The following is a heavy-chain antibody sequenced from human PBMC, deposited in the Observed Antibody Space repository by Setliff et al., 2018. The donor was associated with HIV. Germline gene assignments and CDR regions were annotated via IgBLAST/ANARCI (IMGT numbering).Heavy chain of an antibody. D-gene: IGHD3-10*01. V-gene: IGHV4-61*02. Sequence: SETLSLTCTVSGGSINSGGYYWVWIRQPALKRLEWIGRIYTSGLTNYNPSLKSRVTISVDTSKNQVSLKLSSVTASDTAVYYCARARYIVIRGDAGMDVWGPGTTVT. J-gene: IGHJ6*02. CDR3: ARARYIVIRGDAGMDV. CDR1: GGSINSGGYY. CDR2: IYTSGLT.